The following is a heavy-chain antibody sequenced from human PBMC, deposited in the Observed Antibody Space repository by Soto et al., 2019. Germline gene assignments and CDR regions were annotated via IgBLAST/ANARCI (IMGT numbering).Heavy chain of an antibody. Sequence: EVQLLESGGTLVQPGGSLRLSCAASGFTFSTYAMNWVRQAPGKGLEWVSGIGASGGSTYYSDSLKGRFTISRDNSRNTVFLQMKSLRAEDTAVYYCAKSLWVGATTEGIDCWGQGTLVTVSS. CDR2: IGASGGST. CDR1: GFTFSTYA. J-gene: IGHJ4*02. V-gene: IGHV3-23*01. D-gene: IGHD1-26*01. CDR3: AKSLWVGATTEGIDC.